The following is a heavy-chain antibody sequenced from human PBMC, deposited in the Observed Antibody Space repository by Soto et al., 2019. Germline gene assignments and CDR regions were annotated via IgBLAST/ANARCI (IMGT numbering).Heavy chain of an antibody. CDR1: GFTFDDYA. Sequence: LRLSCAASGFTFDDYAMHWVRQVPGKGLEWVSGINWDCDTIAYAASVRGRFTISRDNAKNSLYLQMNSLRPEDTALNYCVKDFHINMALMDVSGNGTTLTVSS. V-gene: IGHV3-9*01. J-gene: IGHJ6*03. CDR2: INWDCDTI. CDR3: VKDFHINMALMDV. D-gene: IGHD3-10*01.